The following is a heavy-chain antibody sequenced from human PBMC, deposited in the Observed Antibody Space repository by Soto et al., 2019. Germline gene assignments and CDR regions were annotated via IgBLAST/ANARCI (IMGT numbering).Heavy chain of an antibody. D-gene: IGHD5-12*01. V-gene: IGHV3-23*04. CDR3: AKGVESSGYDSHCFDY. Sequence: EVQLVESGGGLVQPGGSLRLSCAASGFTFSSYAMSWVRQAPGKGLEWVSAISGSGGSTYYADSVKGRFTISRDNSKNTLYLQMNSLRAEDTAVYYCAKGVESSGYDSHCFDYWGQGTLVTVSS. J-gene: IGHJ4*02. CDR1: GFTFSSYA. CDR2: ISGSGGST.